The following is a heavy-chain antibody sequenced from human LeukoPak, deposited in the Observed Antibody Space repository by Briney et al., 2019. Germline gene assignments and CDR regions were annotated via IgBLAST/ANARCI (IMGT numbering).Heavy chain of an antibody. CDR3: ARRAGAYSHPYDY. J-gene: IGHJ4*02. Sequence: GGSLRLSCTVSGFTVSSNSVSWVRQAPGKGLEWVSFIYSGTIHYSDSVKGRFTISRDNSKNTLYLQMNSLRAEDTAVYYCARRAGAYSHPYDYWGQGTLVTVSS. CDR2: IYSGTI. V-gene: IGHV3-53*01. CDR1: GFTVSSNS. D-gene: IGHD4/OR15-4a*01.